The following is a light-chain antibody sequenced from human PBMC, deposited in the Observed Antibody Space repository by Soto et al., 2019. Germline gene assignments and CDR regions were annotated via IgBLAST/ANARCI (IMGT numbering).Light chain of an antibody. J-gene: IGKJ4*01. Sequence: DIQMTQSPSTLSASVGDRVTITCRASQSISSWLAWYQQKPGKAPNLLIYDASTLESGVPSRFSGSGFGTEFPLTISSLQPDDFATYYCQQYNSYSFGGGTKVDIK. CDR3: QQYNSYS. CDR1: QSISSW. V-gene: IGKV1-5*01. CDR2: DAS.